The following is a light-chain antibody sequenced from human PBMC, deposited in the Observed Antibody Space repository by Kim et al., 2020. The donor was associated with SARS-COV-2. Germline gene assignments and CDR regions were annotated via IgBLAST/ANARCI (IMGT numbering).Light chain of an antibody. CDR1: SLRSYY. Sequence: VALGQTVRITCQGDSLRSYYSTWYQQKPGQAPIVVIYGKNNRPSGIPDRFSGSSSGNTASLTITGTQAGDEADYYCNSRDSNDNVVFGGGTQLTVL. CDR2: GKN. V-gene: IGLV3-19*01. J-gene: IGLJ2*01. CDR3: NSRDSNDNVV.